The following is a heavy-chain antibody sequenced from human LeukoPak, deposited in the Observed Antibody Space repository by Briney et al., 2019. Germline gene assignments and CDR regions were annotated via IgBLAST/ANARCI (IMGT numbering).Heavy chain of an antibody. D-gene: IGHD3-10*01. CDR2: INHSGST. Sequence: SETLSLTCAVYGGSFSGYYWSWIRQPPGEGLEWIGEINHSGSTNYNPSLKSRVTISVDTSKNQFSLKLSSVTAADTAVHYCARDGGSGSPLDYWGQGTLVTVSS. CDR1: GGSFSGYY. CDR3: ARDGGSGSPLDY. V-gene: IGHV4-34*01. J-gene: IGHJ4*02.